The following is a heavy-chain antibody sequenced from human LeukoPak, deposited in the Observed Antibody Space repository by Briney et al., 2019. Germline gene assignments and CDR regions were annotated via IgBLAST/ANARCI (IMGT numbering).Heavy chain of an antibody. D-gene: IGHD4-17*01. CDR2: IHYSGST. V-gene: IGHV4-59*08. J-gene: IGHJ4*02. CDR1: GGSISSYY. Sequence: SETLSLTCTVPGGSISSYYWSWIRQPPGKGLEWIGYIHYSGSTNYNPSLQSRVTISVDTSKNQFSLRLNSVTAADTAVFYCARHNIDYGRIYYFDYWGQGTLVTVSS. CDR3: ARHNIDYGRIYYFDY.